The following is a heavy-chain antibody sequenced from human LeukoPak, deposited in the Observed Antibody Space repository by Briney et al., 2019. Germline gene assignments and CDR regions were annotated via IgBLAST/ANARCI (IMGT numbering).Heavy chain of an antibody. V-gene: IGHV7-4-1*02. Sequence: ASVKVSCKAPGYTFTSYAMNWVREAPGQGLEWMGWINTNTGNPTYAQGFTGRFVFSLDTSVSTAYLQISSLKAEDTAVYYCARGEDEYYYYYMDVWGKGTTVTVSS. D-gene: IGHD5-24*01. J-gene: IGHJ6*03. CDR1: GYTFTSYA. CDR3: ARGEDEYYYYYMDV. CDR2: INTNTGNP.